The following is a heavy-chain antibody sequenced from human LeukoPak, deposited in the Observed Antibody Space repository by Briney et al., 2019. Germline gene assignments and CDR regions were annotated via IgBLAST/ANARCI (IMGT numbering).Heavy chain of an antibody. CDR3: ARSAGGVYYYDSSGYYY. CDR2: IYYSGST. V-gene: IGHV4-59*01. CDR1: GGSISSYY. Sequence: SETLSLTCTVSGGSISSYYWSWIRQPPGKGLEWIGYIYYSGSTNYNPSLKSRVTISVDTSKNQFSLKLSSVTAADTAVYYCARSAGGVYYYDSSGYYYWGQGTLVTVSS. D-gene: IGHD3-22*01. J-gene: IGHJ4*02.